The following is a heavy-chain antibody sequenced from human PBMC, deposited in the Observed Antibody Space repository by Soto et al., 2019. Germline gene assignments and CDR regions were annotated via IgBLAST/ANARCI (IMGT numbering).Heavy chain of an antibody. V-gene: IGHV3-23*01. J-gene: IGHJ1*01. CDR2: ISSSSSHI. CDR1: GFTFSTYA. CDR3: AYQHCSSACCYVVS. D-gene: IGHD2-2*01. Sequence: EVQLLESGGGLVLPGGSLRLSCPASGFTFSTYAMSWVRQVPGKGLEWVSAISSSSSHIYYADSVRGRFTISRDNSKSTLYLQMDSLRVDDTAFYYCAYQHCSSACCYVVSWGQGTLVTVSS.